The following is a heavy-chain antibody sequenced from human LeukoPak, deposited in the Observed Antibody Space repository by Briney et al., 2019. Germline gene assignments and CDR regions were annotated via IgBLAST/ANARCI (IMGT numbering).Heavy chain of an antibody. J-gene: IGHJ6*02. CDR3: ARGSTVTTEDYYYGMDV. Sequence: PGGSLRFSCAASGFTFSSYAMHWVRQAPGKGLEWVAVISYDGSNKYYADSVKGRFTISRDNSKNTLYLQMNSLRAEDTAVYYCARGSTVTTEDYYYGMDVWGQGTTVTVSS. D-gene: IGHD4-17*01. CDR2: ISYDGSNK. CDR1: GFTFSSYA. V-gene: IGHV3-30-3*01.